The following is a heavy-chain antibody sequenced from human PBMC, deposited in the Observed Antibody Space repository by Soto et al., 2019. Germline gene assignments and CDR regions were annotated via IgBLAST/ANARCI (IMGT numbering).Heavy chain of an antibody. J-gene: IGHJ6*02. CDR3: ARPSRGAHGMDV. CDR1: GYTFTSYW. Sequence: GESLKISFKASGYTFTSYWICWLRQTPGKGLEWMGIIYPGDSDTKYSPSFQGQVTISVDKSTSTAYLQWSSLKASDSAMYYCARPSRGAHGMDVWGQGTTVTVSS. CDR2: IYPGDSDT. V-gene: IGHV5-51*01.